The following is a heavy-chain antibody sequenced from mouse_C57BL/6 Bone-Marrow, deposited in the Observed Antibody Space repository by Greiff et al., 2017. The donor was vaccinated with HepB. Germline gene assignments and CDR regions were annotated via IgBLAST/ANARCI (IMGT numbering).Heavy chain of an antibody. CDR3: ARPFITTGYYFDY. CDR2: ISSGSSTI. D-gene: IGHD1-1*01. J-gene: IGHJ2*01. V-gene: IGHV5-17*01. Sequence: VAYISSGSSTIYYADTVKGRFTISRDNAKNTLFLQMTSLRSEDTAMYYCARPFITTGYYFDYWGQGTTLTVSS.